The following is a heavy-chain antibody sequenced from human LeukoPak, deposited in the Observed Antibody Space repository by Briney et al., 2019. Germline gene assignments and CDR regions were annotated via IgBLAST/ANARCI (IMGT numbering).Heavy chain of an antibody. J-gene: IGHJ4*02. Sequence: SETLSLTCAVSGYSISSGYYWGWIRQPPGKGLEWFGSIYHRGSTYYNPSLKSRVTISVDMSKNQFSLKLSSVTAADTAVYYCAGWFGELLSLFTYWGQGTLVTVSS. CDR1: GYSISSGYY. D-gene: IGHD3-10*01. CDR2: IYHRGST. CDR3: AGWFGELLSLFTY. V-gene: IGHV4-38-2*01.